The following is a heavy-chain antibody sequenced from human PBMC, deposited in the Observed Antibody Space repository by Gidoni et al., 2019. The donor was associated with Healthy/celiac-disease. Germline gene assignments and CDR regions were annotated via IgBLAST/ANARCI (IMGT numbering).Heavy chain of an antibody. V-gene: IGHV5-10-1*03. D-gene: IGHD4-17*01. CDR2: IAPSDSYT. CDR3: ARRGDYYYYGLDV. Sequence: VQRVQSGAEEKKRGKSLRISCRGYGYHFTSYWISLLRQMPGNGQEWSGRIAPSDSYTNYSPSFQGHVTISADKSISTAYRQWSSLKASDTAMYYCARRGDYYYYGLDVWGQGTTVTVSS. J-gene: IGHJ6*02. CDR1: GYHFTSYW.